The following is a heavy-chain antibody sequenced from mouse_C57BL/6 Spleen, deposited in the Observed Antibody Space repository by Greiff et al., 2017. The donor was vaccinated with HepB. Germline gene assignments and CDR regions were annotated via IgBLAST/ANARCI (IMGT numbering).Heavy chain of an antibody. V-gene: IGHV5-12*01. Sequence: DVMLVESGGGLVQPGGSLKLSCAASGFTFSDYYMYWVRQTPEKRLEWVAYISNGGGSTYYPDTVKGRFTISRDNAKNTLYLQMSRLKSEDTAMYYCASLEAWFAYWGQGTLVTVSA. CDR1: GFTFSDYY. CDR2: ISNGGGST. J-gene: IGHJ3*01. CDR3: ASLEAWFAY.